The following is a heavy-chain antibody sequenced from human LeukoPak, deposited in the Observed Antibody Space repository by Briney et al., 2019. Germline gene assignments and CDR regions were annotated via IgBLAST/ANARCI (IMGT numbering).Heavy chain of an antibody. CDR3: ARSRAFNSGAFDP. D-gene: IGHD1-26*01. Sequence: SQTLSLTCAVSGGSISSGGYSWSWIRQPPGKGLEWIGYIYHSGSTYYNPSLKSRVTISVDRSKNQFSLRLNSVTAADTAVYYCARSRAFNSGAFDPWGQGSLVTVSS. V-gene: IGHV4-30-2*02. CDR1: GGSISSGGYS. CDR2: IYHSGST. J-gene: IGHJ5*02.